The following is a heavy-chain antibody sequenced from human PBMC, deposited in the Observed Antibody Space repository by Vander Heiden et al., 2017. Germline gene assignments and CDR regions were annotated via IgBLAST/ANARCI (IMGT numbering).Heavy chain of an antibody. V-gene: IGHV1-3*01. D-gene: IGHD6-13*01. J-gene: IGHJ4*02. CDR3: ARVPRLAAAHFDY. Sequence: QVQLVQSGAEVKKPGASVKVSCKASGYTFTSYAMHWVRQAPGQRLEWMGWINAGNGNTKYSQKFQGRVTITRDTSASTAYMELSSLRSEDTAVYYCARVPRLAAAHFDYWGQGTLVTVSS. CDR2: INAGNGNT. CDR1: GYTFTSYA.